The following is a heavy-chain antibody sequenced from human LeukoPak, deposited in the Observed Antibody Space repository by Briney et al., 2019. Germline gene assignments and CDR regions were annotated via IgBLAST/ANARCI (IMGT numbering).Heavy chain of an antibody. D-gene: IGHD4-17*01. CDR2: IRYDGSNK. CDR1: GFTFSSYG. V-gene: IGHV3-33*01. Sequence: PGGSLRLSCAASGFTFSSYGMHWVRQAPGKGLEWVAIIRYDGSNKYYTDSVKGRFTISRDNSKNTLYLQMNSLRVEDTAVYYCARAVYGVQACFDFWGQGTLVTVSS. CDR3: ARAVYGVQACFDF. J-gene: IGHJ4*02.